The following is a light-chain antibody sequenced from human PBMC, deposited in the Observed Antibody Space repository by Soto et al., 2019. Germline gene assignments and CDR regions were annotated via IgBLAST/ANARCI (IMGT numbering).Light chain of an antibody. Sequence: EIVLTQSPGTLSVSRGERATLSCRASQTISSNNLAWYQQKPGQAPSLLIYGTSSRATGIPYRFSVSGSGTDFTLTISRLEREDSAIYYCQQYGSWTFGQGTKVEI. CDR1: QTISSNN. V-gene: IGKV3-20*01. J-gene: IGKJ1*01. CDR3: QQYGSWT. CDR2: GTS.